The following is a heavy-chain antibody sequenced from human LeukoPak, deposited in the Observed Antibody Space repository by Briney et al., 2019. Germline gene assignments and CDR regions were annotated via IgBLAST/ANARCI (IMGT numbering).Heavy chain of an antibody. Sequence: PGGSLRLSCAASGFTFTNAWMSWVRQAPGKGLEWVGRIKSTTDGGTTDYAAPVKGRFTISRDDSKNTLYLQMNSLKTEDTAVYYCTTGDVYNFGYYWGQGTLVAVSS. D-gene: IGHD5-24*01. CDR2: IKSTTDGGTT. V-gene: IGHV3-15*01. CDR3: TTGDVYNFGYY. CDR1: GFTFTNAW. J-gene: IGHJ4*02.